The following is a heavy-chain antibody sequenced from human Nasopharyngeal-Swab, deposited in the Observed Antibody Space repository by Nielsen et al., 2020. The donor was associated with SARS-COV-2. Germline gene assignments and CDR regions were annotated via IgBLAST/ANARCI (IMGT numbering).Heavy chain of an antibody. D-gene: IGHD2-2*01. CDR3: ARHWQYCSSTSCYRRGWFDP. Sequence: KVSCKGSGYSFTSYWIGWVRQMPGKGLEWMGIIYPGDSDTRYSLSFQGQVTISADKSISTAYLQWSSLKASDTAMYYRARHWQYCSSTSCYRRGWFDPWGQGTLATVSS. J-gene: IGHJ5*02. CDR2: IYPGDSDT. CDR1: GYSFTSYW. V-gene: IGHV5-51*01.